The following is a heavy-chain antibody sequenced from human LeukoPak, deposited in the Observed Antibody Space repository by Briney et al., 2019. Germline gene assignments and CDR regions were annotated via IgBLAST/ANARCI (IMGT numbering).Heavy chain of an antibody. D-gene: IGHD3-9*01. CDR3: ARHGFDTGNFQAHFDY. CDR1: GGSISSYY. V-gene: IGHV4-59*08. J-gene: IGHJ4*02. CDR2: INYSGRT. Sequence: SETLSLTCTVSGGSISSYYWSWIRQPPRKGLQWIGYINYSGRTNYNPSLTSRVTVSVDTSKNQFSLKLSSVTAADTAVYYCARHGFDTGNFQAHFDYWGQGILVTVSS.